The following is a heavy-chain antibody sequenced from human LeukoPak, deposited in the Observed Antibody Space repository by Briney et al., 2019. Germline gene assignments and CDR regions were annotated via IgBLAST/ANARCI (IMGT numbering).Heavy chain of an antibody. CDR2: ISYDGSNK. CDR1: GFTFSSYG. J-gene: IGHJ4*02. CDR3: AKEGGYCSGGSCYSETFSFDY. V-gene: IGHV3-30*18. Sequence: GGSLRLSCAASGFTFSSYGMHWVRQAPGKGLEWVAVISYDGSNKYYADSVKGRFTISRDNSKNTLYLQMNSLRAEDTAVYYCAKEGGYCSGGSCYSETFSFDYWGQGTLATVSS. D-gene: IGHD2-15*01.